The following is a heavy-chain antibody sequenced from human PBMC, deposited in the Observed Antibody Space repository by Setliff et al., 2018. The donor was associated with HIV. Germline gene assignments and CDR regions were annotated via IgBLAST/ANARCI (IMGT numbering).Heavy chain of an antibody. CDR1: GGSFSGYY. D-gene: IGHD6-13*01. J-gene: IGHJ4*02. V-gene: IGHV4-34*01. Sequence: PSETLSLTCAVYGGSFSGYYWSWIRQPPGKGLEWIGEINHRGSTNYNPSLKSRVTVSVDTSKNQFSLKLSSVTAADTAVYYCARDGYSSSWYVISGSFDYWGQGSLVTVSS. CDR2: INHRGST. CDR3: ARDGYSSSWYVISGSFDY.